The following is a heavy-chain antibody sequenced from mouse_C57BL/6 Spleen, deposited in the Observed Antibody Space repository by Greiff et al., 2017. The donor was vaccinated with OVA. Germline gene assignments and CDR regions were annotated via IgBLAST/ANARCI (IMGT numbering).Heavy chain of an antibody. CDR2: INPSNGGT. CDR1: GYTFTSYW. CDR3: ARKDYGTTVVASKYYAMDY. D-gene: IGHD1-1*01. V-gene: IGHV1-53*01. Sequence: QVQLQQPGTELVKPGASVKLSCKASGYTFTSYWMHWVKQRPGQGLEWIGNINPSNGGTNYNEKFKSKATLTVDKSSSTAYMQLSSLTSEDSAVYYCARKDYGTTVVASKYYAMDYWGQGTSVTVSS. J-gene: IGHJ4*01.